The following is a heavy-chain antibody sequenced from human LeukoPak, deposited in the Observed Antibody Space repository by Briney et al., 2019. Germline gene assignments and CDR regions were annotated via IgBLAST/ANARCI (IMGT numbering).Heavy chain of an antibody. Sequence: GGSLRLSCAASGFTFSSYWIHWVRQVPGKGLVWVSRINSDGSSISYADSVEGRFTISRDNAKNTLYLQMNSLRAEDTAVYHCARGGYCSGGNCYSPYYFDYWGQGTLVTVSS. V-gene: IGHV3-74*01. J-gene: IGHJ4*02. D-gene: IGHD2-15*01. CDR1: GFTFSSYW. CDR2: INSDGSSI. CDR3: ARGGYCSGGNCYSPYYFDY.